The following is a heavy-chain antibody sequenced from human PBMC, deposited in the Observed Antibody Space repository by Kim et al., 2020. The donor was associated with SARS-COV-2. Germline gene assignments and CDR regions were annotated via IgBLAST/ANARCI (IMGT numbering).Heavy chain of an antibody. J-gene: IGHJ6*02. Sequence: VKGRFTISRDNAKNSLYLQMNSLRAEDTAVYYCARARTVAGIVCVGMDVWGQGTTVTVSS. CDR3: ARARTVAGIVCVGMDV. D-gene: IGHD6-19*01. V-gene: IGHV3-7*04.